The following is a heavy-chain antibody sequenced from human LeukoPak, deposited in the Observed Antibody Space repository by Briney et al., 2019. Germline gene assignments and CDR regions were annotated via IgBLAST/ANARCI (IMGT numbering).Heavy chain of an antibody. Sequence: PSDTLCLTCSVSVGVISNHLWGWIRHPPWKGLEWIGCMYYSGATNYNPSLKSRITMSVDTSKSQFSLELNSVTAADTAVYYCTRGRQTDMLQYHGMDVWGQGTTVTVSS. D-gene: IGHD3-16*01. CDR3: TRGRQTDMLQYHGMDV. CDR2: MYYSGAT. CDR1: VGVISNHL. J-gene: IGHJ6*02. V-gene: IGHV4-59*11.